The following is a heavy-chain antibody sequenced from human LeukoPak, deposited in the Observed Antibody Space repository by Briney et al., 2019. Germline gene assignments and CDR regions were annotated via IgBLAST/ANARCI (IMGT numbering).Heavy chain of an antibody. Sequence: GGSLRLSCAASGFTFSSHSMNWVRQAPGKGLEWVSSISSSGMYIYHADAVKGRFTISRDNAKNSLYLQLNSLRVEDTAMYYCSRVRTYSNSWYDFDPWGQGTLVSVSS. V-gene: IGHV3-21*01. J-gene: IGHJ5*02. CDR1: GFTFSSHS. CDR3: SRVRTYSNSWYDFDP. D-gene: IGHD2/OR15-2a*01. CDR2: ISSSGMYI.